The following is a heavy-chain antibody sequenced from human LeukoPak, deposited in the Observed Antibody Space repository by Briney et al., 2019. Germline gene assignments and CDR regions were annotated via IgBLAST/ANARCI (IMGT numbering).Heavy chain of an antibody. Sequence: PGGSLRLSCAASGFTFSSYGMHWVRQAPGKGLEWVAFIRYDGSNKYYADSVKGRFTISRDNSKNTLYLQMNSLRAEDTAVYYCAKDIVVVPAAIGSEHDYWGQGTLVTVSS. J-gene: IGHJ4*02. CDR1: GFTFSSYG. CDR2: IRYDGSNK. D-gene: IGHD2-2*01. CDR3: AKDIVVVPAAIGSEHDY. V-gene: IGHV3-30*02.